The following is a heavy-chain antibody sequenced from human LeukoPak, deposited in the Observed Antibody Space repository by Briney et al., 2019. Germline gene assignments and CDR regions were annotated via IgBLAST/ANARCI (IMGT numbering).Heavy chain of an antibody. CDR2: INYSGST. Sequence: SETLSLTCTVSGGSISSYYWSWIRQPPGKGLEWIGFINYSGSTNYNPSLKSRDTKSVDTSKNQFSLKLSSVTAADTAIYYCARLTRGSGWTYYFDYWGQGILVTVSS. CDR1: GGSISSYY. CDR3: ARLTRGSGWTYYFDY. V-gene: IGHV4-59*01. D-gene: IGHD6-19*01. J-gene: IGHJ4*02.